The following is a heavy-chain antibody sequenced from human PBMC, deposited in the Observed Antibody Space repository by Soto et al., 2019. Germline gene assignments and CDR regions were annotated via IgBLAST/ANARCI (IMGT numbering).Heavy chain of an antibody. J-gene: IGHJ6*02. D-gene: IGHD2-15*01. CDR3: ARDLCSGGSCYSNGMDV. Sequence: QVQLVQSGAEVKKPGSSVKVSCKASGGTFSSYAISWVRQAPGQGLEWMGGIIPIFGTANYAQKFQARVTITADESTSTAYMERSSLRSEDTAGYYCARDLCSGGSCYSNGMDVWGQGTTVTVSS. CDR2: IIPIFGTA. V-gene: IGHV1-69*01. CDR1: GGTFSSYA.